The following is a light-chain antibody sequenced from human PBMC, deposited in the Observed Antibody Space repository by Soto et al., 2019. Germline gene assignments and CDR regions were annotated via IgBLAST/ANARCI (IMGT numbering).Light chain of an antibody. CDR2: GAS. CDR3: HQYDNWPPLT. V-gene: IGKV3-15*01. CDR1: QFVSSN. J-gene: IGKJ4*01. Sequence: EIVMTQSPATLSVSPGEGATLSCRASQFVSSNLAWYQQKPGQAPRLLIYGASTRATGIPARFSGSGSGTDFALPITRLQSEGFAVYYCHQYDNWPPLTVGGGTKVEIK.